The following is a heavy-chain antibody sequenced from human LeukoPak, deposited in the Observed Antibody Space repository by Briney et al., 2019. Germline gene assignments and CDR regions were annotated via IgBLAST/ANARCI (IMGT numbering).Heavy chain of an antibody. D-gene: IGHD3-10*01. CDR3: ARSSYYYGSGS. CDR1: GGSISSRIYY. CDR2: IYYSGST. V-gene: IGHV4-39*01. Sequence: SGTLSLTCTVSGGSISSRIYYWGWIRQPPGKGLEWIGSIYYSGSTYYNPSLKSRVTISVDTSKNQFSLKLSSVTAADTAVYYCARSSYYYGSGSWGQGTLVTVSS. J-gene: IGHJ4*02.